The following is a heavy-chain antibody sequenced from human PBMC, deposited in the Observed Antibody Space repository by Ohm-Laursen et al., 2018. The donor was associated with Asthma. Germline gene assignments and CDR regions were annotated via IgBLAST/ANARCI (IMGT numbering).Heavy chain of an antibody. CDR2: FSTASTFI. J-gene: IGHJ1*01. CDR3: ARIGPEWELPGREYSLHH. D-gene: IGHD1-26*01. Sequence: SLRLSCAASGYTFSRYSIHWVRQVPGKGLERVVSFSTASTFIYYADSVRGRFTTSRDNAKNSVYLQMNSLRAEDTALYYCARIGPEWELPGREYSLHHWGQSTQVTVSS. V-gene: IGHV3-21*01. CDR1: GYTFSRYS.